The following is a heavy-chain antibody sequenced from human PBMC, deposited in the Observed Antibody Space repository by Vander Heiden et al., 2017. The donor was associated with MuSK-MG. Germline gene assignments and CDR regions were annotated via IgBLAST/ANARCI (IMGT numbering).Heavy chain of an antibody. CDR3: ARGTTGTTSRYFDL. CDR2: IYYSGRT. Sequence: QLQLHESGPGLLKPSESLSLTCTVPGGAMCSSSYYWGWIRQPPGKGLEWIGSIYYSGRTYYNPSIKSRVTISVDTSKNQFSLKLSSVTAADTAVYYCARGTTGTTSRYFDLWGRGTLVTVSS. J-gene: IGHJ2*01. V-gene: IGHV4-39*01. D-gene: IGHD1-1*01. CDR1: GGAMCSSSYY.